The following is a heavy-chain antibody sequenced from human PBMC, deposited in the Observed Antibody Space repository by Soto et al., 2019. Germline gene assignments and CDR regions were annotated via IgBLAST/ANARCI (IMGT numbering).Heavy chain of an antibody. V-gene: IGHV3-30-3*01. CDR2: ISYDGSNK. CDR1: GFTFSSYA. D-gene: IGHD2-2*01. Sequence: GGSLRLSCAASGFTFSSYAMHWVRQAPGKGLEWVAVISYDGSNKYYADSVKGRFTISRDNSKNTLYLQMNSLRAEDTAVYYCARDPSSTSHYYYGMDVWGQGTTVTVSS. CDR3: ARDPSSTSHYYYGMDV. J-gene: IGHJ6*02.